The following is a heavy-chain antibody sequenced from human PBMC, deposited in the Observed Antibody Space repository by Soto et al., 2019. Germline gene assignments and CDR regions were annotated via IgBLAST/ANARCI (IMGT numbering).Heavy chain of an antibody. V-gene: IGHV3-7*01. CDR2: IKEDGSEK. CDR3: SRDVVVGAKALNY. CDR1: GFTFSNYW. J-gene: IGHJ4*02. Sequence: GSLRLSCAASGFTFSNYWMTWVRQAPGKGPEWVANIKEDGSEKHYVDSVKGRFTISRDNAKNSLYLQMNSLRVEDTAVYFCSRDVVVGAKALNYWGQGALVTVSS. D-gene: IGHD2-15*01.